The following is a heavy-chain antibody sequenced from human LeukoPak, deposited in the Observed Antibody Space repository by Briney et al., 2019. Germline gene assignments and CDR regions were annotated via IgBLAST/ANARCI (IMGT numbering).Heavy chain of an antibody. CDR2: IKSKTDGGTT. Sequence: GGSLRLSCAASGFTFSNAWISWVRQAPGKGLEWVGRIKSKTDGGTTDYVAPVKGRFTISRDDSKNTLYLQMNSLKTEDTAVYYCSTKTVVRGVITYYYYYMDVWGKGTTVTVSS. CDR1: GFTFSNAW. D-gene: IGHD3-10*01. J-gene: IGHJ6*03. V-gene: IGHV3-15*01. CDR3: STKTVVRGVITYYYYYMDV.